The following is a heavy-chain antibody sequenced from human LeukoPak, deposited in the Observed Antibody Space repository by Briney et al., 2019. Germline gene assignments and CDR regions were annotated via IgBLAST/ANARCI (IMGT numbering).Heavy chain of an antibody. CDR1: GFIFSSYW. V-gene: IGHV3-74*01. Sequence: GGSLRLSCAASGFIFSSYWMDWVRQAPAKGLVWASQINSDGRSTTYADSVKGRFTISRDNAKNTLYLQMNSLRAEDTAVYYCARRLYRGSYYFDSWGQGTLVTVSS. J-gene: IGHJ4*02. D-gene: IGHD1-26*01. CDR2: INSDGRST. CDR3: ARRLYRGSYYFDS.